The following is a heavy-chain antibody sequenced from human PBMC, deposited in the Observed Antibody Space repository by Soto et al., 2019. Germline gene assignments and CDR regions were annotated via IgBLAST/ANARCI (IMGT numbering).Heavy chain of an antibody. Sequence: GGSLRLSCAVSGFICSSYDMSWVRQAPGKGLAWVSTILVAGSQHYEDSVQGRFTISRDTSKNTVFLYMNSLTAGDTAVYYCAKPTATGGGAFEIYGQGTMVTVSS. J-gene: IGHJ3*02. D-gene: IGHD2-8*02. CDR1: GFICSSYD. V-gene: IGHV3-23*01. CDR2: ILVAGSQ. CDR3: AKPTATGGGAFEI.